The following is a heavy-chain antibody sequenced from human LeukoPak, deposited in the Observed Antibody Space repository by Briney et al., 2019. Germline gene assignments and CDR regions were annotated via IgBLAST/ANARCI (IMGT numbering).Heavy chain of an antibody. CDR2: IIPIFGTA. D-gene: IGHD3-10*01. J-gene: IGHJ4*02. CDR1: GGTFSSYA. CDR3: ARALMVRGVIDY. V-gene: IGHV1-69*13. Sequence: SVKVSCKASGGTFSSYAISWVRQAPRQGLEWMGGIIPIFGTANYAQKFQGRVTITADESTSTAYMELSSLRSEDTAVYYCARALMVRGVIDYWGQGTLVTVSS.